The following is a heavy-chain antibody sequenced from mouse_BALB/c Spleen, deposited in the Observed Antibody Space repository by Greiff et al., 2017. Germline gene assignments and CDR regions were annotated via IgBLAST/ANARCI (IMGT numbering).Heavy chain of an antibody. CDR3: ARHRYYYFDY. CDR1: GFAFSSYD. V-gene: IGHV5-12-1*01. Sequence: VQLKQSGGGLVKPGGSLKLSCAASGFAFSSYDMSWVRQTPEKRLEWVAYISSGGGSTYYPDTVKGRFTISRDNAKNTLYLQMSSLKSEDTAMYYCARHRYYYFDYWGQGTTLTVSS. J-gene: IGHJ2*01. D-gene: IGHD2-14*01. CDR2: ISSGGGST.